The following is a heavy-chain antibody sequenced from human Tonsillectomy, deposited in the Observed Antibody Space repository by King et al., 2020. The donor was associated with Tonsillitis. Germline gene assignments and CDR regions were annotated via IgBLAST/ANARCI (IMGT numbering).Heavy chain of an antibody. CDR1: GFSLTNARMG. CDR2: IFANDEK. CDR3: ARVLLSHDYDTSGAVGFDP. D-gene: IGHD3-22*01. J-gene: IGHJ5*02. V-gene: IGHV2-26*01. Sequence: TLKESGPVLVKHTETLTLTCTVSGFSLTNARMGVTWIRQPPGKALEWLTHIFANDEKSYSTSLKSRLTISKDTSRSQVVLTMTNMDPVDTATYYCARVLLSHDYDTSGAVGFDPWGQGTLVTVSS.